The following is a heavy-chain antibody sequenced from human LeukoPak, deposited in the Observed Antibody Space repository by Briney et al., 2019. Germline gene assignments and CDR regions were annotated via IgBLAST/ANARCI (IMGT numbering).Heavy chain of an antibody. V-gene: IGHV3-30*04. CDR2: ISYDGSNK. CDR1: GFTFSSYA. J-gene: IGHJ3*02. Sequence: PGRSLRLSCAASGFTFSSYAMHWVRQAPGKGLEWVAVISYDGSNKYYADSVKGRFTISRDNSKNTLHLQMNSLRAEDTAVYYCARQPYSSSWYGFDAFDIWGQGTMVTVSS. CDR3: ARQPYSSSWYGFDAFDI. D-gene: IGHD6-13*01.